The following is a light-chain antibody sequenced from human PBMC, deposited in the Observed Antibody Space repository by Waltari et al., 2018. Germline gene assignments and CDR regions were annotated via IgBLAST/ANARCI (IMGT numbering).Light chain of an antibody. Sequence: QSALTQPASVSGSPGQSITISCTGTSSDVGNYNLVSWYQHYPGKAPKVMIYDDNTRPSGGSDRVSGSKSGNTASLTISGVQAEDEADYYCCSYAGSYTWVFGGGTKLTVL. V-gene: IGLV2-23*01. J-gene: IGLJ3*02. CDR2: DDN. CDR1: SSDVGNYNL. CDR3: CSYAGSYTWV.